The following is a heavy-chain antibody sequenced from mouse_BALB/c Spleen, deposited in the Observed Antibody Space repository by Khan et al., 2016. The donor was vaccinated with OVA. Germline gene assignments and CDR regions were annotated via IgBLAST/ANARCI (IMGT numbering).Heavy chain of an antibody. CDR2: IWAGGST. J-gene: IGHJ3*01. D-gene: IGHD2-3*01. V-gene: IGHV2-9*02. CDR1: GFSLTSYG. Sequence: QVHVKQSGPGLVEPSQSLSITCTVSGFSLTSYGVHWVRQPPGKGLEWLGVIWAGGSTNYSSALMSRMSITKDNSKSQLFLKMNSLQSDDTAIYYCAIDSIYDLFEYWGQGTLVTVSA. CDR3: AIDSIYDLFEY.